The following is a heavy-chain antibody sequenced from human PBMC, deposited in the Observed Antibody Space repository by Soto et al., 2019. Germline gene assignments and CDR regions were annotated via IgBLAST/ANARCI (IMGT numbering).Heavy chain of an antibody. J-gene: IGHJ6*02. CDR1: GGTFRTSA. Sequence: QVQLVQSGAEVKKPGSSVKVSCKASGGTFRTSAFSWVRQAPGQGLEWVGGIMPVFRRPKYAQNFQDRVTITADESTSTAYMELNSLRSDDTAVYYCARDKARLQLGGNYYSILDVWGQGTAVTVSS. CDR3: ARDKARLQLGGNYYSILDV. CDR2: IMPVFRRP. D-gene: IGHD1-1*01. V-gene: IGHV1-69*12.